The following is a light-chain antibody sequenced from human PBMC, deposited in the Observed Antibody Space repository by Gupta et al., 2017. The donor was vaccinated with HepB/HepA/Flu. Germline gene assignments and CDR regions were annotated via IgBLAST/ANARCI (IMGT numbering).Light chain of an antibody. V-gene: IGKV4-1*01. Sequence: DIVMTHSPDSLAVSLGERATINCKSSQSGLYSSSNKNYLAWYQQKPGQSLKLLIYWASTREAGVPDRSTRNGYGTYFTLTSSSRHVVDVAVYYCQHGEDAHWVTFGQGTRMEIK. J-gene: IGKJ5*01. CDR3: QHGEDAHWVT. CDR1: QSGLYSSSNKNY. CDR2: WAS.